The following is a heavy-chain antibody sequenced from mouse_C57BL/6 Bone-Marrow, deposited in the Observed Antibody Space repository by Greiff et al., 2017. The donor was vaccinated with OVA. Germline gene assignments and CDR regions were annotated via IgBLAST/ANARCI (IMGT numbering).Heavy chain of an antibody. Sequence: LVESGGGLVKPGGSLKLSCAASGFTFSDYGMHWVRQAPEKGLEWVAYISSGSSTIYYADTVKGRFTISRDNAKNTLFLQLTSLRSEDTAMYYCARPGRLRREAWFAYWGQGTLVTVSA. CDR2: ISSGSSTI. CDR3: ARPGRLRREAWFAY. J-gene: IGHJ3*01. CDR1: GFTFSDYG. V-gene: IGHV5-17*01. D-gene: IGHD2-4*01.